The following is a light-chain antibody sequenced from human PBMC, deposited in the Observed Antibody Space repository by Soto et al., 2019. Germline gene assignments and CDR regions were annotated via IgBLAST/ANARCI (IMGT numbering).Light chain of an antibody. CDR3: QQYYSPPIT. CDR1: RSVLYSSNNKNY. Sequence: DIVMTQSPDSLAVSLGERATINCKFSRSVLYSSNNKNYLAWYQQKPGQPPKLLIYWASTRESGVPDRFSGSGAGTEFTLTISSLQAEDVAVYYCQQYYSPPITFGGGTKVEIK. CDR2: WAS. J-gene: IGKJ4*01. V-gene: IGKV4-1*01.